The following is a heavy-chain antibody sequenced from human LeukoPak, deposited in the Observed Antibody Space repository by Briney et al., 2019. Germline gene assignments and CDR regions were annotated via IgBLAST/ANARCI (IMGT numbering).Heavy chain of an antibody. CDR3: ARLYDSSSYGAFDI. CDR2: LYSGGST. CDR1: GFTVSSSY. V-gene: IGHV3-66*02. D-gene: IGHD3-22*01. Sequence: GGSLRLSCAASGFTVSSSYMGWVRQAPGKGLEWVSVLYSGGSTYYPDSVKGRFTISRDNSQNTLYLQMGSLRTEDTAVYYCARLYDSSSYGAFDIWGQGTTVTVSS. J-gene: IGHJ3*02.